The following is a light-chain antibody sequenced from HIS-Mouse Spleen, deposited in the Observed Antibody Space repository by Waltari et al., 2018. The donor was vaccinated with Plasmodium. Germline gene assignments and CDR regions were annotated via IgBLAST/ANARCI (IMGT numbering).Light chain of an antibody. CDR1: ALPKKY. V-gene: IGLV3-10*01. CDR3: YSTDSSGNHRV. CDR2: EDI. Sequence: SYELTQPPSVSVSPGQTARITCSGDALPKKYAYWYQQKSGQAPVLVIYEDIKRPSWITERFSGSSSGTMATLTISGAQVEDEADYYCYSTDSSGNHRVFGGGTKLTVL. J-gene: IGLJ3*02.